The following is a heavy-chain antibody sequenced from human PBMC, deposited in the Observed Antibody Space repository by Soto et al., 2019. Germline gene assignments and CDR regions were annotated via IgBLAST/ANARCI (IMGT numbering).Heavy chain of an antibody. V-gene: IGHV4-59*11. J-gene: IGHJ6*03. CDR3: PRKRPTMTTGYMDV. D-gene: IGHD4-17*01. Sequence: PSQTLSLTCTVFVHSIRNHYSTWIWKAPGKGLEWIGYVQYSGSTNYNASLKSRVTISLDTSRNQFSLNLSSVTAADTSVYSCPRKRPTMTTGYMDVWGKGTTVTVSS. CDR2: VQYSGST. CDR1: VHSIRNHY.